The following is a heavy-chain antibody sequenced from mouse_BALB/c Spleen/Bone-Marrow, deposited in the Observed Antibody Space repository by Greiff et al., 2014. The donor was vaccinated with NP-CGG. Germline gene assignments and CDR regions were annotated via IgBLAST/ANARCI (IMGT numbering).Heavy chain of an antibody. CDR1: GFTFSSFG. V-gene: IGHV5-17*02. CDR3: ARKGAMITHYYAVDY. D-gene: IGHD2-4*01. Sequence: EVKLVESGGGLVQPGGSRKLSCAASGFTFSSFGMHWVRQAPEKGLEWVAYISNGSSTIYYADTVKGRFTISRDNPKNTLFLQMTSLRSEDTAMYYCARKGAMITHYYAVDYWGQGTSVTVSS. J-gene: IGHJ4*01. CDR2: ISNGSSTI.